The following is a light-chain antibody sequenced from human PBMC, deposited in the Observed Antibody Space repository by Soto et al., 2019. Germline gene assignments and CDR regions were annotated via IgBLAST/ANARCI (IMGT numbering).Light chain of an antibody. V-gene: IGKV1D-13*01. CDR2: DAS. J-gene: IGKJ1*01. Sequence: AIQFTQSPSSLSASVGDRVTITCRASQGISSALAWYQQKPGKAPKLLIYDASSRETGIPARFSGSGSGTEFTLTISSLQSEDFAVYYCQQYNNWPETFGQGTKVDIK. CDR3: QQYNNWPET. CDR1: QGISSA.